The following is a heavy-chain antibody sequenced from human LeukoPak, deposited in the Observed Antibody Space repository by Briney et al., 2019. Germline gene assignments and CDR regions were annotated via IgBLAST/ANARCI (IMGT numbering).Heavy chain of an antibody. CDR1: GGSISSYY. CDR2: IYYSGST. J-gene: IGHJ6*02. CDR3: ARDLRVDYYYYGLDV. Sequence: SETLSLTCTVSGGSISSYYWSWIRQPPGKGLEWIGYIYYSGSTNYNPSLKSRVTISVDTSKNQFSLKLSSVTAADTAVYYCARDLRVDYYYYGLDVWGLGTTVTVSS. V-gene: IGHV4-59*01. D-gene: IGHD5/OR15-5a*01.